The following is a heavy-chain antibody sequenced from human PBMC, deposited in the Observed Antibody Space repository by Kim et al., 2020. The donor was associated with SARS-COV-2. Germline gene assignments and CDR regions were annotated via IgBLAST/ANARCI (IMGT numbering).Heavy chain of an antibody. D-gene: IGHD6-19*01. J-gene: IGHJ4*02. Sequence: GGSLRLSCAASGFTFSSYAMSWVRQAPGKGLEWVSAISGSGGSTYYADSVKGRFTISRDNSKNTLYLQMNSLRAEDTAVYYCAKSSWGQWLVRDYNYWGQGTLVTVSS. CDR1: GFTFSSYA. CDR3: AKSSWGQWLVRDYNY. V-gene: IGHV3-23*01. CDR2: ISGSGGST.